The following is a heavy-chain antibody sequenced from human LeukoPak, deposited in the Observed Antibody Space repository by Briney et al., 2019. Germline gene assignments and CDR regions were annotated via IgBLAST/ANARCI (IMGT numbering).Heavy chain of an antibody. D-gene: IGHD2-8*01. V-gene: IGHV3-72*01. CDR1: GFTFSDHY. CDR2: TRNKANTYST. CDR3: TRDDGLVF. J-gene: IGHJ4*02. Sequence: VGSLRLSCAASGFTFSDHYMDWVRQAPGKGLEWVGRTRNKANTYSTEYAASVKGRFTISRDESKNSLYLQMNNLKTEDTALYYCTRDDGLVFWGQGTLVTVSS.